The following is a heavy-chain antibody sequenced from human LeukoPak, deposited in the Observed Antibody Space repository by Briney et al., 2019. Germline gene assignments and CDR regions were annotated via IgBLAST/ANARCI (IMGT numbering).Heavy chain of an antibody. CDR1: GGSISSGGYY. CDR3: ARGSAAAGTFAFDI. J-gene: IGHJ3*02. V-gene: IGHV4-30-2*01. CDR2: IYHSGST. Sequence: SETLSLTCTVSGGSISSGGYYWSWIRQPPGKGLEWIGYIYHSGSTYYNPSLKSRVTISVDRSKNQFSLKLSSVTAADTAVYYCARGSAAAGTFAFDIWGQGAMVTVSS. D-gene: IGHD6-13*01.